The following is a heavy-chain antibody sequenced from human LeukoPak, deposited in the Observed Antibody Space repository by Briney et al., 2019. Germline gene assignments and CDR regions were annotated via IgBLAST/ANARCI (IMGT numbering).Heavy chain of an antibody. CDR2: ISGSGGST. J-gene: IGHJ4*02. CDR1: GFTFSSYA. V-gene: IGHV3-23*01. Sequence: GGSLRLSCAASGFTFSSYAMSWVRQAPGKGLEWVSAISGSGGSTYYADSVKGRFTISRDNSKNTLYLQMNSLRAEDTAVYYCAKWGNYDILTGYPPAFDYWGQGTLVTVSS. CDR3: AKWGNYDILTGYPPAFDY. D-gene: IGHD3-9*01.